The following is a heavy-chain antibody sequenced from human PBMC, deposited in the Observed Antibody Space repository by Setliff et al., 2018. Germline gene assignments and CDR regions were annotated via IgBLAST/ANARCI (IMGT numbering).Heavy chain of an antibody. CDR2: IYHSGNT. CDR1: GDSISSTYH. Sequence: SETLSLTCNVSGDSISSTYHWGWIRQSPGKGLEWIGTIYHSGNTYYNPSLNSRLTISVETSKNQFSLRLTSVTAADTAIYYWARVRNTQNGFFDYWSQGTLVTVSS. J-gene: IGHJ4*02. D-gene: IGHD1-1*01. V-gene: IGHV4-38-2*02. CDR3: ARVRNTQNGFFDY.